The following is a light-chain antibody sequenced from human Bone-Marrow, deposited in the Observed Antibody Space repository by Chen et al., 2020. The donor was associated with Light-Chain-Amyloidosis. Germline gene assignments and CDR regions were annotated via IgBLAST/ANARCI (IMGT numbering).Light chain of an antibody. CDR2: DAS. Sequence: ALTQSPATLSLSPGERATLSCRASQSVGSYLAWYQQKPGQAPRLLIYDASNRAIGIPARFSGSGSGTDFTLTISSLEPEDFAVYYCQQRSNWPPALTFGGGTKVEIK. J-gene: IGKJ4*01. CDR3: QQRSNWPPALT. CDR1: QSVGSY. V-gene: IGKV3-11*01.